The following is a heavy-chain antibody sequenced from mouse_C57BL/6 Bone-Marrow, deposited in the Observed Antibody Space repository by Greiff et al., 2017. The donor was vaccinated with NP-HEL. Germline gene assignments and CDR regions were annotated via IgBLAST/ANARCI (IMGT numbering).Heavy chain of an antibody. J-gene: IGHJ1*03. CDR1: GYTFTSYW. D-gene: IGHD1-1*01. V-gene: IGHV1-61*01. CDR3: ARSGYYGSRLYWYFDV. Sequence: QVQLQQPGAELVRPGSSVKLSCKASGYTFTSYWMDWVKQRPGQGLEWIGNIYPSDSETHYNQKFKDKATLTVDKSSSTAYMQLSSLTSEDSAVYYCARSGYYGSRLYWYFDVWGTGTTVTVSS. CDR2: IYPSDSET.